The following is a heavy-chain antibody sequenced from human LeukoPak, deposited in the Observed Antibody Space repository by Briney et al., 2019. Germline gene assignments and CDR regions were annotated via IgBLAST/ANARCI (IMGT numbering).Heavy chain of an antibody. CDR1: GYTFTNYY. D-gene: IGHD2-15*01. Sequence: GESLEISFNGSGYTFTNYYIAWVRQLPGKGLEWMGIIYPGDSDTRYSPSFQGQVTISADKSISTAYLQWSSLKASDTAMYYCARVVADNWFDPWGQGTLVTVSS. CDR3: ARVVADNWFDP. V-gene: IGHV5-51*01. CDR2: IYPGDSDT. J-gene: IGHJ5*02.